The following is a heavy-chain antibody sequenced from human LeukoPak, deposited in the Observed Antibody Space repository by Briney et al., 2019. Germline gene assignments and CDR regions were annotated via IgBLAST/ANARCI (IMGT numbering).Heavy chain of an antibody. CDR2: ISSHSSTI. D-gene: IGHD3-9*01. Sequence: GGSLRLSCAASGFTFSSYSMNWVRQAPGKGLEWISYISSHSSTIYYADSVQGRFTISRDNAKNSLYLQMNSLRAEDTAVYYCARDHRYGGLFDSWGQGILVTVSP. CDR1: GFTFSSYS. CDR3: ARDHRYGGLFDS. J-gene: IGHJ4*02. V-gene: IGHV3-48*01.